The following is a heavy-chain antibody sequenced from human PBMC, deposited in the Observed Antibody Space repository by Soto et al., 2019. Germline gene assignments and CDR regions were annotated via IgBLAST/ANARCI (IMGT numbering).Heavy chain of an antibody. CDR3: ARAPAYKGTLWFGVMDV. D-gene: IGHD3-10*01. CDR2: INPNSGGT. V-gene: IGHV1-2*04. J-gene: IGHJ6*02. CDR1: GYTFTGYY. Sequence: ASVKVSCKASGYTFTGYYMHWVRQAPGQGLEWMGWINPNSGGTNYAQKFQGWVTMTRDTSISTAYMELGRLRSDDTAVYYCARAPAYKGTLWFGVMDVWGQGTTVTVSS.